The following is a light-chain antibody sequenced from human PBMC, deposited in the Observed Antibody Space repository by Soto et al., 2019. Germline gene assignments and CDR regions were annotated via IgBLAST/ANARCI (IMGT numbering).Light chain of an antibody. CDR2: GAS. J-gene: IGKJ5*01. V-gene: IGKV3-15*01. Sequence: EIVMTQSPATLSVSPGEGATLSCRASQSVSSDLAWYQQKPGQAPRLLIYGASTRATGFPARFSGSGSGTDFTLIISRLEPEDYAVYYCQQYGTSPPITFGQGTRLEIK. CDR1: QSVSSD. CDR3: QQYGTSPPIT.